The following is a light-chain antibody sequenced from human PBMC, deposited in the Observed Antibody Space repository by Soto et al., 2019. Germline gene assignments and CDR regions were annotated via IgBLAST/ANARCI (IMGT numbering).Light chain of an antibody. J-gene: IGLJ2*01. V-gene: IGLV2-14*01. CDR3: SSYAGSNVV. CDR1: NSDIGGYNY. Sequence: QSALTQPASVSGSPGQSITISCTGTNSDIGGYNYVSWYQQHPGKAPKLMIYEVTNRPSGVSNRFSGAKAGNTASLTVSGLQAEDEANYYCSSYAGSNVVFGGGTKLTVL. CDR2: EVT.